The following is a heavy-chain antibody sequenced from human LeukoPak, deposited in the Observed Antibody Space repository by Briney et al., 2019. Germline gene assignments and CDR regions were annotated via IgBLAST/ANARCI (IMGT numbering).Heavy chain of an antibody. D-gene: IGHD3-16*02. Sequence: GGSLRLSCAASGFTVSNTYMSWVRQAPGKGLEWVSVIYSGGSTYYADSVKGRFTIFRDNSKNTVYLQMNSLRVEDTAVYYCAKSLYGGCDYWGQGTVVTVSS. CDR1: GFTVSNTY. J-gene: IGHJ4*02. V-gene: IGHV3-53*01. CDR2: IYSGGST. CDR3: AKSLYGGCDY.